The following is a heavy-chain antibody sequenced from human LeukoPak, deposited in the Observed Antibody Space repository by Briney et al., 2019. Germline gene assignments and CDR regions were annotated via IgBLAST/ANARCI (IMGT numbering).Heavy chain of an antibody. V-gene: IGHV3-21*01. CDR1: GLSFNTYS. CDR3: TSRYCTTTNCYSFDN. D-gene: IGHD2-2*01. CDR2: IRSTSAHI. J-gene: IGHJ3*02. Sequence: GGSLRLSCAASGLSFNTYSMNSVRQAPGKGVESVSSIRSTSAHIIYADSVKGRSSISRDNAKNSLYLQMNSLRVEDTAGYYCTSRYCTTTNCYSFDNWGQGTLVTVSS.